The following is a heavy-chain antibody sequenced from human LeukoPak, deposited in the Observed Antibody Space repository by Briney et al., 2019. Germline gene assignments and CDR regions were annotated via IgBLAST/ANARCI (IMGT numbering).Heavy chain of an antibody. J-gene: IGHJ4*02. CDR3: AKADDSSGYYYAGLDY. Sequence: ESGGSLRLSCAASGFTFSSYAMSWVRQAPGKGLEWVSAISGSGRTTYYADSVKGRFTISRDNSKSTLYLQMNSLRAEDTAVYHCAKADDSSGYYYAGLDYWGQGTLVTVSS. CDR2: ISGSGRTT. D-gene: IGHD3-22*01. V-gene: IGHV3-23*01. CDR1: GFTFSSYA.